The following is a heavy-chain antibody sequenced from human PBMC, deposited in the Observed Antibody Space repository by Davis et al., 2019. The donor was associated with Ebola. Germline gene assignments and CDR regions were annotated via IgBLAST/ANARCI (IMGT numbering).Heavy chain of an antibody. D-gene: IGHD2-15*01. CDR1: GFTFSSYG. CDR2: IWYDGSNK. Sequence: PGGSLRLSCAASGFTFSSYGMHWVRQAPGKGLEWVAVIWYDGSNKYYADSVKGRFTISRDNSKNTLYLQMNSLRAEETAVYYCARERAAYCSGGSCRTFDYWGQGTLVTVSS. V-gene: IGHV3-33*01. CDR3: ARERAAYCSGGSCRTFDY. J-gene: IGHJ4*02.